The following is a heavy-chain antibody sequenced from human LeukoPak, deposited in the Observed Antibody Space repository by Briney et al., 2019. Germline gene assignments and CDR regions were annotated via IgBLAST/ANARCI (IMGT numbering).Heavy chain of an antibody. V-gene: IGHV4-61*01. CDR1: GASISIGSYY. CDR2: FHYSRST. J-gene: IGHJ3*02. Sequence: KASETLSLTCTVSGASISIGSYYWSWIRQPPGKGLEWIGYFHYSRSTNYNPSLKSRVAISIDTSQNQFALKLSSVTAADTAVYYCARAVFAFDIWGQGTMVAVSP. D-gene: IGHD3-16*01. CDR3: ARAVFAFDI.